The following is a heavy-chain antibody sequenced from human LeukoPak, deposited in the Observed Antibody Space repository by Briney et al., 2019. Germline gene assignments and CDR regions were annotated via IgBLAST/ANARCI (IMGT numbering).Heavy chain of an antibody. V-gene: IGHV4-59*01. J-gene: IGHJ6*02. CDR1: GGSINSYY. CDR3: ARTSRHFYGSGSNLTPWPADMDV. D-gene: IGHD3-10*01. Sequence: SSETLSLTCTVSGGSINSYYWTWIRQPPGKGLEWIGYIYYSGSTHYNPSLNSRVTISMDTSKNHFSLKLSSVTAADTAIYYCARTSRHFYGSGSNLTPWPADMDVWGQGTKVNVSS. CDR2: IYYSGST.